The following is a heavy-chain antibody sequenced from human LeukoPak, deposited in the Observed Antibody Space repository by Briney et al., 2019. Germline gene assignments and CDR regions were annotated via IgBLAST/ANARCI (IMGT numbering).Heavy chain of an antibody. D-gene: IGHD2-15*01. CDR2: ISTSSSYI. V-gene: IGHV3-21*01. J-gene: IGHJ4*02. Sequence: TGGSLRLSCAASGFTFSSYNLNWVRQAPGKGLEWVSSISTSSSYIYYADSVKGRFTISRDNAKNSLYLQLHSLRAEDTAVYYCARDVVMVVASDSNFDYWGQGTLVTVSS. CDR1: GFTFSSYN. CDR3: ARDVVMVVASDSNFDY.